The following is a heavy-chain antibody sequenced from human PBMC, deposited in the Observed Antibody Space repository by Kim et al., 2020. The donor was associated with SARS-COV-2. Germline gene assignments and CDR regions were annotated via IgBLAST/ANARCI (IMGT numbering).Heavy chain of an antibody. CDR3: RVVLWFGELDY. Sequence: GGSLRLSCAASGFTFSNAWMSWVRQAPGKGLEWVGRIKSKTDGGTTDYAAPVKGRFTISRDDSKNTLYLQMNSLKTEDTAVYYCRVVLWFGELDYWGQGTLVTVSS. CDR1: GFTFSNAW. J-gene: IGHJ4*02. D-gene: IGHD3-10*01. CDR2: IKSKTDGGTT. V-gene: IGHV3-15*01.